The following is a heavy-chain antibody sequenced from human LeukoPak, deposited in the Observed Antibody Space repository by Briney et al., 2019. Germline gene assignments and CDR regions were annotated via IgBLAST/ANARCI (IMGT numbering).Heavy chain of an antibody. J-gene: IGHJ4*02. V-gene: IGHV3-49*04. CDR2: IRSKAYGGTT. CDR1: GFTFGGYA. Sequence: SGGSLRLSCTASGFTFGGYAMSWVRQAPGKGLEWVGFIRSKAYGGTTEYAASVKGRFTISRDDSKSIAYLQMNSLKTEDTAVYYCTAGGGDFAFYPDYWGQGTLVTVSS. D-gene: IGHD2-21*02. CDR3: TAGGGDFAFYPDY.